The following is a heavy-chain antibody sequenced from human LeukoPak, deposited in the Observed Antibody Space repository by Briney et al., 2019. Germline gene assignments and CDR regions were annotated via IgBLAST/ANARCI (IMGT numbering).Heavy chain of an antibody. J-gene: IGHJ3*02. Sequence: ASVKVSCKASGYTFTGYYMHWVRQAPGQGLEWMGWINPNSGGTNYAQKFQGRVTMTRDTSISTAYMELSRLRSDDTAVYYCAREPIVVVTAIPAGDAFDIWGQGTMVTVSS. CDR2: INPNSGGT. CDR3: AREPIVVVTAIPAGDAFDI. V-gene: IGHV1-2*02. CDR1: GYTFTGYY. D-gene: IGHD2-21*02.